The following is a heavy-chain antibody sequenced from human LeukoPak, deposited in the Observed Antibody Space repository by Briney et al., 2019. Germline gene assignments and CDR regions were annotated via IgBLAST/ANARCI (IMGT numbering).Heavy chain of an antibody. CDR3: ARSTYYYDSSGYYYRLFDY. D-gene: IGHD3-22*01. CDR2: IYYSGST. CDR1: GGSISSYY. J-gene: IGHJ4*02. V-gene: IGHV4-59*01. Sequence: PSETLSLTCTASGGSISSYYWSWIRQPPGKGLEWIGHIYYSGSTNYNPSLKSRVTISVDTSKNQFSLKLSSVTAADTAVYYCARSTYYYDSSGYYYRLFDYWGQGTLVTVSS.